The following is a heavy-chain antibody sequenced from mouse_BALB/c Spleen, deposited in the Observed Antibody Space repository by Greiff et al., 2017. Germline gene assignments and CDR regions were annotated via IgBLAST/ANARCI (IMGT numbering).Heavy chain of an antibody. CDR3: TRGFITTVVATYYYAMDY. J-gene: IGHJ4*01. CDR1: GYSFTSYW. D-gene: IGHD1-1*01. CDR2: IYPGNSDT. Sequence: EVQLQQSGTVLARPGASVKMSCKASGYSFTSYWMHWVKQRPGQGLEWIGAIYPGNSDTSYNQKFKGKAKLTAVTSASTAYMELSSLTNEDSAVYYCTRGFITTVVATYYYAMDYWGQGTSVTVSS. V-gene: IGHV1-5*01.